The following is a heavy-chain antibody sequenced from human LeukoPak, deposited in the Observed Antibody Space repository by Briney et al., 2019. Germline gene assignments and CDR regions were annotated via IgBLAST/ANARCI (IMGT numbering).Heavy chain of an antibody. CDR2: IKSDGST. CDR1: GFTFSSYW. V-gene: IGHV3-74*01. CDR3: ARAPSEIGGYYPEYFRH. Sequence: PGGSLRLSCAASGFTFSSYWMHWVRQAPGEGLVWVSRIKSDGSTNYADSVKGRFTISRDNAKNTVSLQMNSLRAEDTGAYYCARAPSEIGGYYPEYFRHWGQGTLVTVSS. D-gene: IGHD3-22*01. J-gene: IGHJ1*01.